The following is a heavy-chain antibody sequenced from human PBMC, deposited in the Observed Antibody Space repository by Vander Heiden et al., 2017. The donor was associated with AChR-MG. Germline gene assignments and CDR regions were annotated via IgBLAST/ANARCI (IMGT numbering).Heavy chain of an antibody. CDR1: GGTFSSYA. Sequence: QVQLVQSGAEVKKPGSSVKVSCKASGGTFSSYAISWVRQAPGQGLEWMGGIIPIFGTANYAQKFQGRVTITADESTSTAYMELSSLRSEDTAVYYCARQGFRVYASHWTPYYYGMDVWGQGTTVTVSS. J-gene: IGHJ6*02. V-gene: IGHV1-69*01. D-gene: IGHD2-8*01. CDR2: IIPIFGTA. CDR3: ARQGFRVYASHWTPYYYGMDV.